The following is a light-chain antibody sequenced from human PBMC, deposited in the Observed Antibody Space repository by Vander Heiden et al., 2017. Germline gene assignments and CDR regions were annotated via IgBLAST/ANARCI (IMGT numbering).Light chain of an antibody. CDR3: QQDNTLHT. CDR2: GAS. Sequence: EIVMTQSPATLSVSPGERATLSCRASQSVSSNLAWYQQKPGQAPRLLIYGASTRANGIPDRFSGSGYGTEFTLTISSRQSEDFAVYYWQQDNTLHTFGGGTKVEIK. V-gene: IGKV3-15*01. CDR1: QSVSSN. J-gene: IGKJ4*01.